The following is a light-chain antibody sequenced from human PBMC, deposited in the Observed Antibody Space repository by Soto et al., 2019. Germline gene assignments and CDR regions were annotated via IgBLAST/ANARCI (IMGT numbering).Light chain of an antibody. CDR3: QQYQSYFLT. V-gene: IGKV1-5*01. CDR1: QSISRS. Sequence: DIQMTQSPSTLSASVGDRVTITCRASQSISRSLAWYQQKSVKAPKLLIYDASSLESGVPSRFSGSGFGTEFTLTISGLQPDDFATYSCQQYQSYFLTFGPGTTVDMK. J-gene: IGKJ3*01. CDR2: DAS.